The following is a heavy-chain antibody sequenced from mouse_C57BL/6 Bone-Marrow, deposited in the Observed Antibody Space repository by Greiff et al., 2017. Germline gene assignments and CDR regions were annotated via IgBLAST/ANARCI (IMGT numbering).Heavy chain of an antibody. CDR1: GYTFTSYW. CDR2: IDPSDSYT. V-gene: IGHV1-50*01. D-gene: IGHD2-3*01. J-gene: IGHJ3*01. Sequence: QVQLQQPGAELVKPGASVKLSCKASGYTFTSYWMQWVKQRPGQGLEWIGEIDPSDSYTNYNQKFKGKATLTVETSSSTAYMQLSSLTSEDSAVYYCARFGYYEAYWGQGTLVTVSA. CDR3: ARFGYYEAY.